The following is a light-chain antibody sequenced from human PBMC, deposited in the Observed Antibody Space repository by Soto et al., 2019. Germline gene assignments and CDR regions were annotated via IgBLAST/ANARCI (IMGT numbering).Light chain of an antibody. CDR3: QQYGTSPWA. V-gene: IGKV3-20*01. CDR1: QSVGRNY. Sequence: EIVLTQFPGTLSLSPGERATHSCRASQSVGRNYVAWYQQKPGQAPRVIIYAASNRASGIPDRFSGSESGSDFTLTISRLEPEDFAVYYCQQYGTSPWAFGQGTKVEIK. J-gene: IGKJ1*01. CDR2: AAS.